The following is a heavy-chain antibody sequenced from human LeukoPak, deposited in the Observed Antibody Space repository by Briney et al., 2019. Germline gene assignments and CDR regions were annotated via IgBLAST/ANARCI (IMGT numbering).Heavy chain of an antibody. J-gene: IGHJ6*03. CDR3: ARDSPMRSELRAYYYYYMDV. CDR2: IYTSGST. CDR1: GGSISSGSYY. D-gene: IGHD1-14*01. V-gene: IGHV4-61*02. Sequence: SQTLSLTCTVSGGSISSGSYYWSWIRQPAGKGLEWIGRIYTSGSTNYNPSLKSRVTISVDTSKNHFSLRLSSVTAADTAVYYCARDSPMRSELRAYYYYYMDVWGKGTTVTVSS.